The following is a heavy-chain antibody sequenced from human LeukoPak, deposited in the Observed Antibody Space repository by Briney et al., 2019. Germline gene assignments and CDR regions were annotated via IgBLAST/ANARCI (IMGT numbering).Heavy chain of an antibody. CDR2: ISSSSSYI. V-gene: IGHV3-21*01. CDR1: GFTFSSYS. Sequence: KPGGSLRLSCAASGFTFSSYSMNWVRQAPGKGLEWVSSISSSSSYIYYADSVKGRFTISRDNAKNSLYLQMNSLRAEDTAVYYCARGGDMVRPWFDPWGQGTLVTVSS. D-gene: IGHD3-10*01. CDR3: ARGGDMVRPWFDP. J-gene: IGHJ5*02.